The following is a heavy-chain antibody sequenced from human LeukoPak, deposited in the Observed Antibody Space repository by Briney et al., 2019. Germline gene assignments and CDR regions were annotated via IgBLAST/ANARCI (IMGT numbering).Heavy chain of an antibody. CDR1: GFPFSSYP. V-gene: IGHV3-66*01. Sequence: GGSLRLSCAGSGFPFSSYPISWVRQAPGKGLEWVSVIYSGGSTYYADSVKGRFTISRDNSKNTLYLQMNSLRAEDTAVYYCARPYSSSWYYYYGMDVWGQGTTVTVSS. CDR2: IYSGGST. J-gene: IGHJ6*02. D-gene: IGHD6-13*01. CDR3: ARPYSSSWYYYYGMDV.